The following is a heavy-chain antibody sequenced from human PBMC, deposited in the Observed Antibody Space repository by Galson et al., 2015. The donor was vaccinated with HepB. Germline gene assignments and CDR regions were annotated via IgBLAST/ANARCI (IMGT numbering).Heavy chain of an antibody. Sequence: ETLSLTCTVSGGSIISSRNYWGWIRQPPGKGLEWIGGIYYTGSTHYNSSLTCRLTLAVDTYTNQFPLRLTSVTAADTAVYDCARPRYCSSASCSASFDYWGQGILVTVSS. CDR1: GGSIISSRNY. D-gene: IGHD2-2*01. V-gene: IGHV4-39*01. J-gene: IGHJ4*02. CDR3: ARPRYCSSASCSASFDY. CDR2: IYYTGST.